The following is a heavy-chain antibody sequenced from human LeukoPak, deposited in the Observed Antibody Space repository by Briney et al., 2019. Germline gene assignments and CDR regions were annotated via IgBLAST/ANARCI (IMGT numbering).Heavy chain of an antibody. V-gene: IGHV4-4*07. CDR2: IYTSGST. CDR1: GGSISSYY. J-gene: IGHJ5*02. CDR3: ARGSNWFDP. Sequence: KSSETLSLTCTVSGGSISSYYWSWIRQPAGKGLGWIGRIYTSGSTNYNPSLKSRVTMSVDTSKDQFSLKLSSVTAADTAVYYCARGSNWFDPWGQGTLVTVSS. D-gene: IGHD6-6*01.